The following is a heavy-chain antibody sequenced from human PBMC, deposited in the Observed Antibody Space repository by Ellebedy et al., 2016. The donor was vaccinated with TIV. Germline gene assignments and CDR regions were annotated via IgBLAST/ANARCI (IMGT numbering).Heavy chain of an antibody. CDR2: ISSSSSYI. V-gene: IGHV3-21*01. CDR3: VRAIGDGYNWDFGVGY. J-gene: IGHJ4*02. CDR1: GFTFSTYW. D-gene: IGHD5-24*01. Sequence: GESLKISXAASGFTFSTYWMHWVRQAPGKGLEWVSSISSSSSYIYYADSVKGRFTISRDNAKNSLYLQMNSLRAEDTAVYFCVRAIGDGYNWDFGVGYWGQGTLVTVSS.